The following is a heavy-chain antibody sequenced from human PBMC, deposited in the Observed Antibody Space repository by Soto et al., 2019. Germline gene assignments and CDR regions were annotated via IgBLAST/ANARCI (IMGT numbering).Heavy chain of an antibody. CDR2: ISSSSSTI. J-gene: IGHJ5*02. Sequence: EVQLVESGGGLVQPGGSLRLSCAAAGFTFSSYSMNWVRQAPGKGLEWVSYISSSSSTIYYADSVKGRFTISRDNAKNSLYLQMNCLRAEDTAVYYCAREEGLLNWFDPWGQGTLVTVSS. CDR1: GFTFSSYS. CDR3: AREEGLLNWFDP. D-gene: IGHD1-26*01. V-gene: IGHV3-48*01.